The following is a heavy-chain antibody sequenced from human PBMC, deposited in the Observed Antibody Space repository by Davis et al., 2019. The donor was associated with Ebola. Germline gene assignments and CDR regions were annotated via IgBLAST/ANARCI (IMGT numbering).Heavy chain of an antibody. D-gene: IGHD4-17*01. J-gene: IGHJ4*02. V-gene: IGHV1-3*01. CDR1: GYTFTNYA. CDR2: INAGNGNT. CDR3: ARDGGDYANYYFDY. Sequence: ASVKVSCKTSGYTFTNYAIHWVRQAPGQRLEWMGWINAGNGNTKYSQKFQGRVTITADESTSTAYMELSSLRSEDTAVYYCARDGGDYANYYFDYWGQGTLVTVSS.